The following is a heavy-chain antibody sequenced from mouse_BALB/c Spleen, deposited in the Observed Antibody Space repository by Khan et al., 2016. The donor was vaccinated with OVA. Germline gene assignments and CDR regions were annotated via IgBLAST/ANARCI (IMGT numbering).Heavy chain of an antibody. J-gene: IGHJ3*01. Sequence: EVELVESGGDLVKPGGSLKLSCAASELTFSIYSMSWVRQTPDKRLEWVASIISVGDYTYYPDSVKGRFTISRDNAKNTLYLQMSDLKSEDTAMYYCADHLTGSFAYWGQGTLVTVSA. CDR3: ADHLTGSFAY. CDR2: IISVGDYT. V-gene: IGHV5-6*01. CDR1: ELTFSIYS. D-gene: IGHD4-1*01.